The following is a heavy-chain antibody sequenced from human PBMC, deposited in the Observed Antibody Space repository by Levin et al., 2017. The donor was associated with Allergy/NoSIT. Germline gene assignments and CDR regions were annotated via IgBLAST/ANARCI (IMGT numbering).Heavy chain of an antibody. Sequence: PSETLSLTCTVSGGSISSGDYYWSWIRQPPGKGLEWIGYIYYSGTTYSNPSLNSRVTMSIDTSKNQFSLRLNSVTAADTDVYYCARVVDYDRLAGYCSPYDFDYWGQGTLVTVSS. D-gene: IGHD3-9*01. CDR1: GGSISSGDYY. CDR2: IYYSGTT. J-gene: IGHJ4*02. CDR3: ARVVDYDRLAGYCSPYDFDY. V-gene: IGHV4-30-4*01.